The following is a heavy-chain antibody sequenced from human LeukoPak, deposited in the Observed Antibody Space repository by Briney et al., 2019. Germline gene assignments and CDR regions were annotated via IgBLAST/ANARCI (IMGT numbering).Heavy chain of an antibody. J-gene: IGHJ3*02. Sequence: GGSLRLSCTASGFSVGGNYISWVRQAPGKGLEWVSLFYIDGRAFHAASVKGRFTMSRDISKNSVDLQMNSLRAEGTAVYFCARDRRRLRGQNGDGDAFDIWGQGTRVTVSS. CDR2: FYIDGRA. CDR1: GFSVGGNY. D-gene: IGHD2-8*01. V-gene: IGHV3-53*01. CDR3: ARDRRRLRGQNGDGDAFDI.